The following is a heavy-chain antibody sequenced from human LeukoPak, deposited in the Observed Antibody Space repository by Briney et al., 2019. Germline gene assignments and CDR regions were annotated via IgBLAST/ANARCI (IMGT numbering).Heavy chain of an antibody. Sequence: ASVKVSCKASGYTFTGYYMHWVRQAPRQGLEWMGWINPDSGGTDYAQKFQGRVTMTRDTSISTAYMELSRLRSDDTAVYYCAREGDYYDRSGAFDFWGQGTLVTVSS. J-gene: IGHJ4*02. CDR3: AREGDYYDRSGAFDF. V-gene: IGHV1-2*02. D-gene: IGHD3-22*01. CDR1: GYTFTGYY. CDR2: INPDSGGT.